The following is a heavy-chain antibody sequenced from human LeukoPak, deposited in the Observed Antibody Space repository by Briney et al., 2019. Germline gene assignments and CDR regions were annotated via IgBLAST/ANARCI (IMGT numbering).Heavy chain of an antibody. CDR1: GGSISSGGYS. V-gene: IGHV4-30-2*01. CDR3: ASGKCSSTSCLDY. Sequence: SETLSLTCAVSGGSISSGGYSWSWIRRPPGKGLEWIGYIYHSGSTYYNPSLKSRVTISVDRSKNQFSLKLSSVTAADTAVYYCASGKCSSTSCLDYWGQGTLVTVSS. CDR2: IYHSGST. D-gene: IGHD2-2*01. J-gene: IGHJ4*02.